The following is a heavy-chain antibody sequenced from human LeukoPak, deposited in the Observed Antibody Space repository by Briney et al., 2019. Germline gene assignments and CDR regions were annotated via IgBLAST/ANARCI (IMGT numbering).Heavy chain of an antibody. CDR1: GFTFSGYG. CDR3: TRYNNDHFDY. J-gene: IGHJ4*02. CDR2: IAYDGSRA. Sequence: GGSLRLSCAGSGFTFSGYGMHWFRQTPGKGLEWVAVIAYDGSRAFYADSVKGRFTISRDNSKNTMSVQMDDLRAEDTAVCYCTRYNNDHFDYWGQGTLVTVSS. D-gene: IGHD1-14*01. V-gene: IGHV3-33*01.